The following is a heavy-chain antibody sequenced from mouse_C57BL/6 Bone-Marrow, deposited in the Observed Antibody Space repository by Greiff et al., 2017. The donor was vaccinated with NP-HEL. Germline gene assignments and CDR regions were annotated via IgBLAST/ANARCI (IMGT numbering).Heavy chain of an antibody. Sequence: EVKLMESGGGLVQSGRSLRLSCATSGFTFSDFYMEWVRQAPGKGLEWIAASRNKANDYTTEYSASVKGRFIVSRDTSQSILYLQMNALRAEDTAIYYCARDASGYGFAYWGQGTLVTVSA. D-gene: IGHD3-2*02. CDR2: SRNKANDYTT. CDR3: ARDASGYGFAY. V-gene: IGHV7-1*01. J-gene: IGHJ3*01. CDR1: GFTFSDFY.